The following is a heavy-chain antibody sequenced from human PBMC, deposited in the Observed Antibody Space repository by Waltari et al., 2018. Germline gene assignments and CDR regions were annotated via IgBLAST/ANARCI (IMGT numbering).Heavy chain of an antibody. D-gene: IGHD6-13*01. CDR1: GGSISSSS. CDR2: INTNTGNP. CDR3: ARDHRDYSSSWYFSYYYYGMDV. Sequence: QLQLQESGPGLVKPSETLSLTCTVSGGSISSSSYYWGWIRQPPGKGLEWMGWINTNTGNPTYAQGFTGRFVFSLDTSVSTAYLQISSLKAEDTAVYYCARDHRDYSSSWYFSYYYYGMDVWGQGTTVTVSS. J-gene: IGHJ6*02. V-gene: IGHV7-4-1*02.